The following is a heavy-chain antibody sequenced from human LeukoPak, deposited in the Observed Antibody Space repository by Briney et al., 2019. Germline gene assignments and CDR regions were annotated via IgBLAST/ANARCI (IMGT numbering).Heavy chain of an antibody. CDR2: ISAYNGNT. D-gene: IGHD3-22*01. CDR3: ARGRHDSSGYYYRWFDP. J-gene: IGHJ5*02. Sequence: ASVKVSCKASGYTFTGYYMHWVRQAPGQGLEWMGWISAYNGNTNYAQKLQGRVTMTTDASTSTAYMELRSLRSDDTAVYYCARGRHDSSGYYYRWFDPWGQGTLVTVSS. CDR1: GYTFTGYY. V-gene: IGHV1-18*04.